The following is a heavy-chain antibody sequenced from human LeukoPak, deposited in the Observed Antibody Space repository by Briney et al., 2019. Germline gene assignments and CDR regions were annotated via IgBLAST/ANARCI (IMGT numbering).Heavy chain of an antibody. D-gene: IGHD1-26*01. V-gene: IGHV3-74*01. J-gene: IGHJ4*02. CDR2: ISSDGTYT. CDR1: GFTFSSHL. Sequence: PGESLRLSCAASGFTFSSHLMHCVRHAPGKVMVWVSRISSDGTYTNYTDSVRGRFTLSRDKAKSTLYLQMNSLRAEDTAVYYFARGPGSSGGYYVRDFWGQGTLVTVSP. CDR3: ARGPGSSGGYYVRDF.